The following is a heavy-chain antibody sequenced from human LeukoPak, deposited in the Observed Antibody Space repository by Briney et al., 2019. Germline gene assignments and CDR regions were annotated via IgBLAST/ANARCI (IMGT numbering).Heavy chain of an antibody. CDR3: ARRQTPDYGDPWGAFDI. Sequence: GGSLKISCKGSGYSFTSYWIGWVCQMPGKGLEWMGIIYPGDSDTRYSPSFQGQVTISADKSISTAYLQWSSLKASDTAMYYCARRQTPDYGDPWGAFDIWGQGTMVTVSS. CDR2: IYPGDSDT. D-gene: IGHD4-17*01. J-gene: IGHJ3*02. V-gene: IGHV5-51*01. CDR1: GYSFTSYW.